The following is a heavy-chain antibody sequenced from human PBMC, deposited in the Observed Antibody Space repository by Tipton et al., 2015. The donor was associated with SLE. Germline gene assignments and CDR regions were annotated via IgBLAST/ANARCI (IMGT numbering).Heavy chain of an antibody. CDR1: GGSISSHY. CDR3: ARGDGSGSHNWFDP. D-gene: IGHD3-10*01. Sequence: TLSLTCTVSGGSISSHYWSWIRQPPGKGLEWIGYIYYSGNTNYNPSLKSRVTISVDTSKNQFSLKLSSVTAADTAVYYCARGDGSGSHNWFDPWGQGTLVTVSS. J-gene: IGHJ5*02. CDR2: IYYSGNT. V-gene: IGHV4-59*11.